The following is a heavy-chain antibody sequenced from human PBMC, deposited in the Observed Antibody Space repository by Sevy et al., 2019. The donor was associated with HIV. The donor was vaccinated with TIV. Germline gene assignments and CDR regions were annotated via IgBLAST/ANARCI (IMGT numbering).Heavy chain of an antibody. CDR2: ISGISNYI. D-gene: IGHD2-2*01. V-gene: IGHV3-21*06. J-gene: IGHJ3*02. CDR3: ARTGCSITSCLTADAFDI. CDR1: GFTFSSYC. Sequence: GGSLRLSCAASGFTFSSYCMNWVRQAPGKGLEWVSSISGISNYIYYADSVKGRFTISRDNAKSSLYLQMNSLRAEDTAVYYCARTGCSITSCLTADAFDIWGQGTLVTVSS.